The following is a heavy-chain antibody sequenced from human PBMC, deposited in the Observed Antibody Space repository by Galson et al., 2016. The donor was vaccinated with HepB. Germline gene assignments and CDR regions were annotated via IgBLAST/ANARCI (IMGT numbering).Heavy chain of an antibody. CDR1: GFTFSSFS. Sequence: SLRLSCAASGFTFSSFSMNWVRQALGKGLEWVSYISESGSTKYYADSVKGRFTISRDNAKNSVYLQMNSLRDEDTAVYYCAVWSPHLSESSSSWGQGARVTVSS. D-gene: IGHD2-2*01. V-gene: IGHV3-48*02. J-gene: IGHJ5*02. CDR3: AVWSPHLSESSSS. CDR2: ISESGSTK.